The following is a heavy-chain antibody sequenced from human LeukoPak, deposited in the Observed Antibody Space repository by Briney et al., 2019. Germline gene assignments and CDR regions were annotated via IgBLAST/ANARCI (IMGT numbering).Heavy chain of an antibody. V-gene: IGHV3-23*01. D-gene: IGHD3-22*01. Sequence: GGSLRLSCAASGFTFSSYAMSWVRQAPGKGLAWVSTISGGSGSTYCADSVKGRFTISRDNSKSTLYLQMNSLRDEDTAVYYCAKHRFESGGYHSTDWGQGTLVTVSS. J-gene: IGHJ4*02. CDR3: AKHRFESGGYHSTD. CDR2: ISGGSGST. CDR1: GFTFSSYA.